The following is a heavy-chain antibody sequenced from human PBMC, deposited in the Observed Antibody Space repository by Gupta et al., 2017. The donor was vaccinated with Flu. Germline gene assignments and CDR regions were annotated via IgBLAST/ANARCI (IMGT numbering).Heavy chain of an antibody. Sequence: YAASVKGRFTISRDDPKSTAYLHMNSLKTEDTAVYFCTIYGTDFSYWGQGTLVTVAS. D-gene: IGHD3-3*01. J-gene: IGHJ4*02. CDR3: TIYGTDFSY. V-gene: IGHV3-73*01.